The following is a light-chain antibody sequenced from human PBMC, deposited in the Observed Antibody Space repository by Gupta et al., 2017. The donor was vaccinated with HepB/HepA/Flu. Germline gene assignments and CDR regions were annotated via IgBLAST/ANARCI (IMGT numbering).Light chain of an antibody. Sequence: QSALTQPASMSWSPGQSITISCTGTSSDVGSYNVVSWYQQYPGKAPKLMIYEVSKRPSGVSNRFSGSKSGNTASLTIAGLQAEDEADYHCCSYAGSSTFVVFGGGTKLTVL. J-gene: IGLJ2*01. CDR2: EVS. CDR3: CSYAGSSTFVV. V-gene: IGLV2-23*02. CDR1: SSDVGSYNV.